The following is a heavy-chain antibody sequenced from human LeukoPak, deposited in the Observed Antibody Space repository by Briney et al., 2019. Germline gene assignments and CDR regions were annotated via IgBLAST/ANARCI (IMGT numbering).Heavy chain of an antibody. CDR2: ISSSSDSI. J-gene: IGHJ3*02. CDR1: GFTFSTSS. Sequence: GGSLRLSCAASGFTFSTSSMYWVRQAPGKGLQWVSCISSSSDSIYYADSMMGRFTVSRDNAKNSLYLQMNSLRADDTAVYFCARNYGGLSIWGQGTMVTVSS. CDR3: ARNYGGLSI. D-gene: IGHD4-17*01. V-gene: IGHV3-21*01.